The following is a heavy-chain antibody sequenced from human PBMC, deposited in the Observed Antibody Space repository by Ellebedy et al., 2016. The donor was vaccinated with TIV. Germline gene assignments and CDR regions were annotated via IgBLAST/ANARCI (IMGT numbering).Heavy chain of an antibody. V-gene: IGHV3-23*01. D-gene: IGHD1-26*01. Sequence: PGGSLRLSCAASGFTFSSFVMSWVRQAPGKGLEWVSAISGSGGSTYYADSVKGRCTISRDISRNTLYLQMNSLRAEDTAVYYCAKDNSGTYYYYGMDVWGQGTTVTVSS. CDR2: ISGSGGST. CDR3: AKDNSGTYYYYGMDV. J-gene: IGHJ6*02. CDR1: GFTFSSFV.